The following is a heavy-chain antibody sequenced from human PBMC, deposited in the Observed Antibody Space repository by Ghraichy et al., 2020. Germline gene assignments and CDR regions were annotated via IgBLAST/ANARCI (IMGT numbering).Heavy chain of an antibody. Sequence: SETLSLTCAVYGGSFSGYYWSWIRQPPGKGLEWIGEINHSGSTNYNPSLKSRVTISVDTSKNQLSLKLSSVTAADTTVYYCASGRDGNDYWGQGTLVTVSS. D-gene: IGHD1-1*01. V-gene: IGHV4-34*01. CDR3: ASGRDGNDY. CDR1: GGSFSGYY. J-gene: IGHJ4*02. CDR2: INHSGST.